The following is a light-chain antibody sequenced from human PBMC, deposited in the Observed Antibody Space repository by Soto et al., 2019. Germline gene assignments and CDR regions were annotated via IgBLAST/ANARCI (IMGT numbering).Light chain of an antibody. V-gene: IGKV1-5*03. CDR2: KAS. CDR1: QTISTW. CDR3: QQYNSYWT. Sequence: DIQMTQSPSTLSAAVVNRVTITCRASQTISTWLAWYQQKPGRAPKLLIYKASSLESGIPSRFSGSGYGTEFTLTISSLQPDDFATYYCQQYNSYWTFGQGTKVDIK. J-gene: IGKJ1*01.